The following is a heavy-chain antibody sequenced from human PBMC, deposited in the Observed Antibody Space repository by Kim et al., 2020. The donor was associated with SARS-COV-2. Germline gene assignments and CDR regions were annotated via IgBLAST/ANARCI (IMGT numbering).Heavy chain of an antibody. CDR3: ARDVLFDSSSPHRWFDP. Sequence: SETLSLTCTVSGDSVSSGSYYWSWIRQPPGKGLEWIGYIFYSGSTNYNPSLKSRVTISVDTSKNQFSLKLSSVTAADTAVYYCARDVLFDSSSPHRWFDPWGQGTLVIVSS. J-gene: IGHJ5*02. D-gene: IGHD6-13*01. CDR2: IFYSGST. CDR1: GDSVSSGSYY. V-gene: IGHV4-61*01.